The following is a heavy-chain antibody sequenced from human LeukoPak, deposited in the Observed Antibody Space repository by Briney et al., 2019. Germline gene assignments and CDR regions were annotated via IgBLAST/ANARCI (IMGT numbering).Heavy chain of an antibody. CDR2: ISYDGSNK. CDR3: AKAYDYGDIPDY. J-gene: IGHJ4*02. V-gene: IGHV3-30*04. D-gene: IGHD4-17*01. Sequence: GGSLRLSCAASGFTFSSYAMHWVRQAPGKGLERVAVISYDGSNKYYADSVKGRFTISRDNSKNTLYLQMNSLRAEDTAVYYCAKAYDYGDIPDYWGQGTLVTVSS. CDR1: GFTFSSYA.